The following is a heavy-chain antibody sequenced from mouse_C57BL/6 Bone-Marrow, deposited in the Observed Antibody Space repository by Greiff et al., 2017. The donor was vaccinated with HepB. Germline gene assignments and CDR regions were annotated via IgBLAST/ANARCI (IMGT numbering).Heavy chain of an antibody. CDR3: ARWDTTVVEGFAY. CDR2: IYPRSGNT. CDR1: GYTFTSYG. D-gene: IGHD1-1*01. Sequence: LVESGAELARPGASVKLSCKASGYTFTSYGISWVKQRTGQGLEWIGEIYPRSGNTYYNEKFKGKATLTADKSSSTAYMELRSLTSEDSAVYFCARWDTTVVEGFAYWGQGTLVTVSA. J-gene: IGHJ3*01. V-gene: IGHV1-81*01.